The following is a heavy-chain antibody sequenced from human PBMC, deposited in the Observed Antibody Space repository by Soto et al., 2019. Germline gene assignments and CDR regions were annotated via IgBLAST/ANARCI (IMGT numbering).Heavy chain of an antibody. D-gene: IGHD1-26*01. CDR1: GFPFSIYW. CDR3: TTVGGSVIGRDV. J-gene: IGHJ6*02. Sequence: EVQLVESGGGLVQPGGSLRLSCAASGFPFSIYWMHWVRQAPGKGPVWVSRIANAGSSARYADSVKGRFTISRDNATNTVSLQMNSLRAQDTAVYYCTTVGGSVIGRDVWCQGTKVTVSS. CDR2: IANAGSSA. V-gene: IGHV3-74*01.